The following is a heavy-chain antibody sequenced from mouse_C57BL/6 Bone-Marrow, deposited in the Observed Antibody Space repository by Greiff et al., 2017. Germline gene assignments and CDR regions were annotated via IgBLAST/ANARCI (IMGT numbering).Heavy chain of an antibody. CDR3: AVDRGYAMDY. V-gene: IGHV1-69*01. CDR2: IDPSDSYT. Sequence: VQLQQSGAELVMPGASVKLSCKASGYTFTSYWMHWVKQRPGQGLEWIGEIDPSDSYTNYNQKFKGKSTLTVDKSSSTAYMQLSSLPSEDSAVCYCAVDRGYAMDYWGQGTSVTVSS. D-gene: IGHD3-2*01. J-gene: IGHJ4*01. CDR1: GYTFTSYW.